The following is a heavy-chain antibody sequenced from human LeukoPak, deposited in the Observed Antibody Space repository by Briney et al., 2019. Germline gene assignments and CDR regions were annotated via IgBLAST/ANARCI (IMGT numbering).Heavy chain of an antibody. CDR2: ISNDGTST. CDR3: ARGWFGPDS. Sequence: GGSLRLSCAASGFTFSNYWMHWVRQAPGEGLVWVSGISNDGTSTTYADSVKGRFTISRDNAKNTLYPQMHSLRAEDTAVYSCARGWFGPDSCGQGTLVTVSS. V-gene: IGHV3-74*01. J-gene: IGHJ5*01. CDR1: GFTFSNYW. D-gene: IGHD3-10*01.